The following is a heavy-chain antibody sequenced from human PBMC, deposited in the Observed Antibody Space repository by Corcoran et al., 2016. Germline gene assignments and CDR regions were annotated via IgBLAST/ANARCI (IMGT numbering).Heavy chain of an antibody. CDR1: GGTFSSYA. J-gene: IGHJ6*02. Sequence: QVQLVQSGAEVKKPGSSVKVSCKASGGTFSSYAISWVRQAPGQGLEWMGGIIPIFGTANYEQKFHGRVTITADKSTSPAYMGLRSLRKEDTAGYYGARDDFRSTDLYDFWSGYSYCMDVWGQGTTVTVSS. CDR2: IIPIFGTA. V-gene: IGHV1-69*06. D-gene: IGHD3-3*01. CDR3: ARDDFRSTDLYDFWSGYSYCMDV.